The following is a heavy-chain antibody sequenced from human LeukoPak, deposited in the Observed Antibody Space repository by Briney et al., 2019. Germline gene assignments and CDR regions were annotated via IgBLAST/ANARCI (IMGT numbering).Heavy chain of an antibody. D-gene: IGHD2-15*01. V-gene: IGHV4-59*01. J-gene: IGHJ6*03. CDR1: GGSISGYY. CDR2: IYYSGST. CDR3: ARVASFYYYYMDV. Sequence: SETLSLTCTVSGGSISGYYWNWIRQPAGKGLEWIGYIYYSGSTNYNPSLKSRVTISVDTSKNQFSLKLSSVTAADTAVYYCARVASFYYYYMDVWAKGTTVTVSS.